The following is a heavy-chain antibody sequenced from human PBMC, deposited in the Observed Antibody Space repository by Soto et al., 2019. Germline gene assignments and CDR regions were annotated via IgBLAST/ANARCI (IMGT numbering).Heavy chain of an antibody. CDR1: GYTFTSYG. CDR2: ISAYNGNT. Sequence: ASVKVSCKASGYTFTSYGISWVRQAPGQGLEWMGWISAYNGNTNHAQKLQGRVTMTTDTSTSTAYMELRSLRSDDTAVYYCARDLRRGYSGYANYWGQGTLVTVSS. D-gene: IGHD5-12*01. J-gene: IGHJ4*02. CDR3: ARDLRRGYSGYANY. V-gene: IGHV1-18*04.